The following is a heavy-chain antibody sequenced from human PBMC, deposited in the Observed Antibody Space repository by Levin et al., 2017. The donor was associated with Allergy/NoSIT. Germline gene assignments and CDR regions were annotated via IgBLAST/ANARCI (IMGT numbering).Heavy chain of an antibody. CDR3: ARARYSTLFDY. CDR1: GGSISSYY. J-gene: IGHJ4*02. D-gene: IGHD5-18*01. CDR2: IYSSGDT. V-gene: IGHV4-59*01. Sequence: KASETLSLTCSVSGGSISSYYWSWIRQSPGKGLEWIGYIYSSGDTNYNPSLKSRVTLSVDTSKNQFSLKLTSVTAADTAVYYCARARYSTLFDYWGQGTLVTVSS.